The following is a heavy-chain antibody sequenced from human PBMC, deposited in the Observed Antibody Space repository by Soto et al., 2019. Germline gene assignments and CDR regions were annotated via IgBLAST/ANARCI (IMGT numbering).Heavy chain of an antibody. J-gene: IGHJ4*02. Sequence: EVVLLQSGGGLAQPGGSLRLSCAASGFSFSTYTMSWLRQAPGKGLEWVSCLSGSGGTTYYADSVEGRFTISRDTSKNTLYLKMNNLRAEDTAMYYCATCGGLGTPRGSGTCYCPIDYWGQGTPVTVSS. CDR1: GFSFSTYT. CDR2: LSGSGGTT. V-gene: IGHV3-23*01. CDR3: ATCGGLGTPRGSGTCYCPIDY. D-gene: IGHD2-15*01.